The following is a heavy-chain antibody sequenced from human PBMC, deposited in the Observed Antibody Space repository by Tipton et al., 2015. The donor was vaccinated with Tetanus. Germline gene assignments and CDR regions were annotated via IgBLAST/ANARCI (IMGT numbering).Heavy chain of an antibody. CDR2: IYYSGST. CDR3: ARLTCSSPSCYYYYYYYVDV. Sequence: TLSLTCSVSGDSIRSEDYYWGWIRQSPGRGLEWLGYIYYSGSTYNNPSLKSRVSISLDASKNQFSLSLNSVTAADSATYYCARLTCSSPSCYYYYYYYVDVWGTGPRSPSP. CDR1: GDSIRSEDYY. J-gene: IGHJ6*03. D-gene: IGHD2-2*01. V-gene: IGHV4-30-4*01.